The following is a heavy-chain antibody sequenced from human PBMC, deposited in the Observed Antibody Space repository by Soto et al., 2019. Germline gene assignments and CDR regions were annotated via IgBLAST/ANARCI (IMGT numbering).Heavy chain of an antibody. D-gene: IGHD2-2*01. CDR3: ARGPTSTDIVVVPAAHYYYYYMDV. Sequence: SETLSLTCTVSGGSISSYYWSWIRQPPGKGLEWIGYIYYSGSTNYNPSLKSRVTISVDTSKNQFSLKLSSVTAADTAVYYCARGPTSTDIVVVPAAHYYYYYMDVWGKGTTVTVSS. V-gene: IGHV4-59*01. CDR2: IYYSGST. CDR1: GGSISSYY. J-gene: IGHJ6*03.